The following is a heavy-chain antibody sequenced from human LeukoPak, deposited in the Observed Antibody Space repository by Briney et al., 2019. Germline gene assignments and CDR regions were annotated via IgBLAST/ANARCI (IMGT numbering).Heavy chain of an antibody. CDR1: GGTFSSYA. D-gene: IGHD4-17*01. Sequence: ASVKVSCKASGGTFSSYAISWVRQAPGQGLEWMGGIIPIFGTANYAQKFQGRVTITTDESTSTAYMELNSLRSEDTAVYYCARVDGDYGLDYWGQGTLVTVSS. CDR2: IIPIFGTA. J-gene: IGHJ4*02. V-gene: IGHV1-69*05. CDR3: ARVDGDYGLDY.